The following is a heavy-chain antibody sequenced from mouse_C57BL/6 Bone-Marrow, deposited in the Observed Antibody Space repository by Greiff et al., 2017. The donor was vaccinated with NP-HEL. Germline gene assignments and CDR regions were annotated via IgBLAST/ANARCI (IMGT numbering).Heavy chain of an antibody. CDR3: AREGTTVVLDY. J-gene: IGHJ2*01. CDR1: GYTFTSYW. Sequence: QVQLKQPGAELVKPGASVKLSCKASGYTFTSYWMHWVKQRPGQGLEWIGMIHPNSGSTNYNEKFKSKATLTVDKSSSTAYMQLSSLTSEDSAVYYCAREGTTVVLDYWGQGTTLTVSS. CDR2: IHPNSGST. D-gene: IGHD1-1*01. V-gene: IGHV1-64*01.